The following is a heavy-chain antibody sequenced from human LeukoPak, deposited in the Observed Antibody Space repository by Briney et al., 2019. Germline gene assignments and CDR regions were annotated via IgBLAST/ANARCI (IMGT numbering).Heavy chain of an antibody. CDR3: ATLLIAAAGRGDY. CDR2: INSDGSST. Sequence: GGSLRLSCAASGFTFDDYAMHWVRQAPGKGLVWVSRINSDGSSTSYTDSVKGRFTISRDNVKNTLYLQMNSLRAEDTAVYYCATLLIAAAGRGDYWGQGTLVTVSS. J-gene: IGHJ4*02. V-gene: IGHV3-74*01. D-gene: IGHD6-13*01. CDR1: GFTFDDYA.